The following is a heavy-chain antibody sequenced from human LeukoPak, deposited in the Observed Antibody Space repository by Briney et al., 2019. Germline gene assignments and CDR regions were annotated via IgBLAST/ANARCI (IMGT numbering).Heavy chain of an antibody. CDR3: ACLTTADAFDI. CDR2: IYYSGST. J-gene: IGHJ3*02. V-gene: IGHV4-39*07. Sequence: SETPSLTCSVSGGSISSTVYYWGWIRQPPGKGLEWIGSIYYSGSTYYNPSLKSRVTISVDTSKNQFSLKLSSVTAADTAVYYCACLTTADAFDIWGQGTMVTVSS. D-gene: IGHD3-22*01. CDR1: GGSISSTVYY.